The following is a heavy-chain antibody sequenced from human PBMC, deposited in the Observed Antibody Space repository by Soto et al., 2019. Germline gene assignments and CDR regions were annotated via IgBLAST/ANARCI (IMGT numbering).Heavy chain of an antibody. CDR2: ISYDGSNK. CDR1: GFTFSSYA. D-gene: IGHD1-1*01. CDR3: ARGEYTGYYYYYGMDV. Sequence: GGSLRLSCAASGFTFSSYAMHWVRQAPGKGLEWVAVISYDGSNKYYADSVKGRFTISRDNSKNTLYLQMNSLRAEDTAVYYCARGEYTGYYYYYGMDVWGQGTTVTVSS. J-gene: IGHJ6*02. V-gene: IGHV3-30-3*01.